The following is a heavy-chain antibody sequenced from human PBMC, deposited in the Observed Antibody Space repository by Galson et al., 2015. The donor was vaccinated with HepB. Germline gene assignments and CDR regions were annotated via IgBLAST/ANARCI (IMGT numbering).Heavy chain of an antibody. CDR3: ARDPIAVAASDAFDI. J-gene: IGHJ3*02. CDR1: GFTFSDYY. Sequence: SLRLSCAASGFTFSDYYMSWIRQAPGKGLEWVSYISSSSSYTNYADSVKGRFTISRDNAKNSLYLQMNSLRAEDTAVYYCARDPIAVAASDAFDIWGQGTMVTVSS. V-gene: IGHV3-11*06. CDR2: ISSSSSYT. D-gene: IGHD6-19*01.